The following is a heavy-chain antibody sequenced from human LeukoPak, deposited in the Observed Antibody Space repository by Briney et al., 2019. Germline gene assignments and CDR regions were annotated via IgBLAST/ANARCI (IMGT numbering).Heavy chain of an antibody. CDR3: VKDLYKGDTASWYFFHY. D-gene: IGHD6-13*01. V-gene: IGHV3-74*01. Sequence: GGSLRLSCVASGFTFSSSWMHWVRQAPGKGLVWVSRIYTDGRTTYYADSVKGRFTISRDTSKNTLYLQMSSLTTEDTAMYHCVKDLYKGDTASWYFFHYWGQGTLVTVSS. J-gene: IGHJ4*02. CDR1: GFTFSSSW. CDR2: IYTDGRTT.